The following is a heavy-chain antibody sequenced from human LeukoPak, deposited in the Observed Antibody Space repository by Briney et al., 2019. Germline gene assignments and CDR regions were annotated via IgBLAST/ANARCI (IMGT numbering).Heavy chain of an antibody. D-gene: IGHD5-12*01. J-gene: IGHJ3*02. Sequence: GGSLRLSCAASGFTFSSYEMNWVRQAPGKGREWVSYISSSGSTIYYADSVKGRFTISRDNAKNSLYLQMNSLRAEDTAVYYCAREGYSGYDFSYAFDIWGQGTMVTVSS. CDR1: GFTFSSYE. CDR2: ISSSGSTI. V-gene: IGHV3-48*03. CDR3: AREGYSGYDFSYAFDI.